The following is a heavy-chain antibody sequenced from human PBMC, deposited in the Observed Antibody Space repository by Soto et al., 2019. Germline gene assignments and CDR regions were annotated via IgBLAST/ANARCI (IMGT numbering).Heavy chain of an antibody. CDR3: AKLGCRSWSPHYYFDY. V-gene: IGHV3-23*01. CDR2: ITDSGDDT. D-gene: IGHD3-10*01. Sequence: EVQLLESGGGLVQPGGSLRLSCAASGFTFNNYAMGWVRQAPGTGLEWVSAITDSGDDTYYIDSVKGRFTISRDNSKSTLYLQMNSLRAEDTAIYYCAKLGCRSWSPHYYFDYWGQGTLVTVSS. CDR1: GFTFNNYA. J-gene: IGHJ4*02.